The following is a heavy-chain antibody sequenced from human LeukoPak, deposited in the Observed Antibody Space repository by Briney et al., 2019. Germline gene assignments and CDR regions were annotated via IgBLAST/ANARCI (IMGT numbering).Heavy chain of an antibody. J-gene: IGHJ4*02. D-gene: IGHD3-16*02. CDR3: AKDLDRHYIWGSFRLGYFDF. CDR2: ISGSGGST. Sequence: GGSLRLSCAASGFTFSSYAMSWVRQAPGKGLEWVSAISGSGGSTYYADSVKGRFTISRDNSKNTLYLQMNSLRAEDTAVFFLAKDLDRHYIWGSFRLGYFDFGGQGTLVTVPS. V-gene: IGHV3-23*01. CDR1: GFTFSSYA.